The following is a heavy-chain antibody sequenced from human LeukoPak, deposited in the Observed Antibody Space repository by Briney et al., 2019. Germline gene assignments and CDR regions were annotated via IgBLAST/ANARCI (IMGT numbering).Heavy chain of an antibody. J-gene: IGHJ1*01. CDR1: GGSISSSSYY. V-gene: IGHV4-39*01. CDR3: ASPYSSSWFEYFQR. D-gene: IGHD6-13*01. CDR2: IYYSGST. Sequence: SETLSLTCTVSGGSISSSSYYWGWIRQPPGKGLEWIGSIYYSGSTYYNPSLKSRVTISVDTSKNQFSLKLSSVTAADTAVYYCASPYSSSWFEYFQRWGQGTLVTVSS.